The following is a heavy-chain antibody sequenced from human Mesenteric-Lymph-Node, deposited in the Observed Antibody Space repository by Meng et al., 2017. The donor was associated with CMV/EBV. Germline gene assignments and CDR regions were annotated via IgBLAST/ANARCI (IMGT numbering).Heavy chain of an antibody. D-gene: IGHD3-10*01. CDR3: ARDAGYYSTDV. J-gene: IGHJ6*02. CDR1: DGSISSYY. CDR2: IYYSGST. V-gene: IGHV4-59*01. Sequence: SETLSLTCTVSDGSISSYYWSWIRQPPGKGLEWIGNIYYSGSTNYNPSLKSRVTISVDTSKNHFSLKLSSVTAADTAVYYCARDAGYYSTDVWGQGTTVTVSS.